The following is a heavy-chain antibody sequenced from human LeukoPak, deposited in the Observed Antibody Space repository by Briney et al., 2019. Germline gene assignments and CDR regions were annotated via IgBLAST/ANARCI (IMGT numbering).Heavy chain of an antibody. J-gene: IGHJ6*01. CDR2: ICNSSSYI. CDR1: GFTFSSYS. Sequence: PGGSLRLSCAASGFTFSSYSMNWVRQAPGKGLEWVSSICNSSSYIYYADSVKGRFTISRDNAKNSLYLQMNSLRAEDTAVYYCARSPGYCRSTSCYIHYYGTDVCGQASTATVS. V-gene: IGHV3-21*01. D-gene: IGHD2-2*02. CDR3: ARSPGYCRSTSCYIHYYGTDV.